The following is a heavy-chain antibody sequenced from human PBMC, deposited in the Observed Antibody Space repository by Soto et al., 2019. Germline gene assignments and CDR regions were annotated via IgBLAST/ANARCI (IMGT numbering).Heavy chain of an antibody. CDR1: GVTFSSYA. J-gene: IGHJ4*02. CDR3: ARAGSSGWYQGSEDLDY. CDR2: IIPIFGTA. Sequence: SVKVSCKASGVTFSSYAISWVRQAPGQGLEWMGGIIPIFGTANYAQKFQGRVTITADESTSTAYMELSSLRSEDTAVYYCARAGSSGWYQGSEDLDYWGQGTLVTVSS. V-gene: IGHV1-69*13. D-gene: IGHD6-19*01.